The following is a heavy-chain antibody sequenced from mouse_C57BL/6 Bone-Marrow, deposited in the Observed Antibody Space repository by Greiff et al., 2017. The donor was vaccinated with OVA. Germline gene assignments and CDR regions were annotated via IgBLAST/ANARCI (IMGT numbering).Heavy chain of an antibody. D-gene: IGHD1-1*01. CDR2: INPNYGTT. Sequence: EVQLQESGPELVKPGASVKISCKASGYSFTDYNMNWVKQSNGKSLEWIGVINPNYGTTSYNQKFKGKATFTVDQSSSTAYMQLNSLKSEDSAVDYCASHYYGSRYAMDYWGQGTSVTVSS. CDR3: ASHYYGSRYAMDY. CDR1: GYSFTDYN. J-gene: IGHJ4*01. V-gene: IGHV1-39*01.